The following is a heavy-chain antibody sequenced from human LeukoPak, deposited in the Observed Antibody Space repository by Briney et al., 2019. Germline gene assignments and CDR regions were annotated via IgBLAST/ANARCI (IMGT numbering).Heavy chain of an antibody. V-gene: IGHV1-18*01. CDR1: GYTFTSYG. Sequence: GASVKGSCKASGYTFTSYGISWVRQAPGQGLEWMGWISAYNGNTNYAQKLQGRVTMTTDTSTSTAYMELRSLRSDDTAVYYCARAMRIAAASNYYYGMDVWGQGTTVTVSS. CDR2: ISAYNGNT. D-gene: IGHD6-13*01. CDR3: ARAMRIAAASNYYYGMDV. J-gene: IGHJ6*02.